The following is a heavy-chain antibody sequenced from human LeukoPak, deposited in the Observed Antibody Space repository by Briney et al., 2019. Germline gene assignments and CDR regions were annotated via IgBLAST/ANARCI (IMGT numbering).Heavy chain of an antibody. D-gene: IGHD3-22*01. V-gene: IGHV3-21*01. CDR3: SAGEGYYDSSDYYSAWAFNV. CDR1: GFTFSSYS. CDR2: ISSSSSYI. Sequence: GGSLRLSCAASGFTFSSYSMNWVRQAPGKWLEWVSSISSSSSYIYYADSVKGRFTISRDNAKNSLYLQMNSLRAEDTAVYYCSAGEGYYDSSDYYSAWAFNVWGQGTLVTVSS. J-gene: IGHJ4*02.